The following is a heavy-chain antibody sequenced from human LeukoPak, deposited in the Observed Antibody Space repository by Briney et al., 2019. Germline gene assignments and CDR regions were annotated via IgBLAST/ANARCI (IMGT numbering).Heavy chain of an antibody. Sequence: GGSLRLSCVASGFIFRNYWMTWVRQAPGKGLEWVAHINQDGSEKHYMDSVKARFTISRDNAKNSLSLQMNSLRAEDTAVYYCVRDGGVSGYDLLDYWGQGTLVTVSS. CDR2: INQDGSEK. CDR3: VRDGGVSGYDLLDY. CDR1: GFIFRNYW. J-gene: IGHJ4*02. D-gene: IGHD5-12*01. V-gene: IGHV3-7*01.